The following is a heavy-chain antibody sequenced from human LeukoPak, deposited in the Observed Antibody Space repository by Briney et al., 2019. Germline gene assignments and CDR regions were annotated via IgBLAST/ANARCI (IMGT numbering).Heavy chain of an antibody. V-gene: IGHV1-18*01. CDR1: GYTFTSYG. Sequence: ASVKVSCKASGYTFTSYGISWVRQAPGQGLERMGWISAYNGNTNYAQKLQGRVTMTTDTSTSTAYMELRSLRSEDTAVYYCARVPLFRYSSSWPYYFDYWGQGTLVTVSS. CDR2: ISAYNGNT. CDR3: ARVPLFRYSSSWPYYFDY. J-gene: IGHJ4*02. D-gene: IGHD6-13*01.